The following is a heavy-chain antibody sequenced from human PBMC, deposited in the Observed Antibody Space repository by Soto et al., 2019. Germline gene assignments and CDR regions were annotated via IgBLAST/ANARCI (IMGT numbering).Heavy chain of an antibody. CDR2: ISAYNGNT. CDR1: GYTFTSYG. J-gene: IGHJ5*02. CDR3: ARSTAGAGTNWCER. V-gene: IGHV1-18*01. Sequence: SVKVSCKASGYTFTSYGISCVRQAPGQGLEWRGWISAYNGNTNYSQKLQGRVTMTTDTSTSTAYMELRSLRSDDTAVYYCARSTAGAGTNWCERWGQGTLVTVAS. D-gene: IGHD6-13*01.